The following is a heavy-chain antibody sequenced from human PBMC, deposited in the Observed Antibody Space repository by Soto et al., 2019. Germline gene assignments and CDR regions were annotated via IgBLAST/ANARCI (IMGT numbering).Heavy chain of an antibody. J-gene: IGHJ4*02. CDR2: ISAYNGNT. V-gene: IGHV1-18*01. CDR3: ARGPPSYYDSSGYYKYFDY. D-gene: IGHD3-22*01. CDR1: GYTFTSYG. Sequence: GASVKVSCKASGYTFTSYGISWVRQAPGQGLEWMGWISAYNGNTNYAQKLQGRVTMTTVTSTSTAYMELRSLRSDDTAVYYCARGPPSYYDSSGYYKYFDYWGQGTLVTVSS.